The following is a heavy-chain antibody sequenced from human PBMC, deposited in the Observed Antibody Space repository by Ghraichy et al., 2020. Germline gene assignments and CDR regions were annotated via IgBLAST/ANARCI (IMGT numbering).Heavy chain of an antibody. CDR1: GFTFSSYW. Sequence: GGSLRLSCAASGFTFSSYWMTWVRQAPGKGLEWVANIKRDGNEKYYVDSVKGRFTISRDNAKNSLYLQMNSLRGEDTAVYYCAKGFCSSTTCYSGPDYWGQGTLVTVSS. CDR2: IKRDGNEK. CDR3: AKGFCSSTTCYSGPDY. J-gene: IGHJ4*02. D-gene: IGHD2-2*01. V-gene: IGHV3-7*01.